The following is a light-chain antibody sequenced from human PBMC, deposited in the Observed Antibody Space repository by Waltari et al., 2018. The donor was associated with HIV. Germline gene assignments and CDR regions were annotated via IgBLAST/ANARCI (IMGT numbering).Light chain of an antibody. Sequence: DIQIPQSPSSLSVSVGGIVTLSCRASQGIGGWVAWYQQKPGKAPKPLIYAASRLQNGVPSRFSASGFGTEFSLTIRNLQPEDFATYFCQQYNRYPSFGGGTKVEMK. CDR2: AAS. CDR1: QGIGGW. J-gene: IGKJ4*01. V-gene: IGKV1D-16*01. CDR3: QQYNRYPS.